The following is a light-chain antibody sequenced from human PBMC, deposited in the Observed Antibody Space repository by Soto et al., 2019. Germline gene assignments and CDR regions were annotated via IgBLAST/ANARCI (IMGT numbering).Light chain of an antibody. CDR3: QSYDDNLSGVV. Sequence: QAVVTQPPSVSGAPGQRVTISCTGSSSNIGAGYGVQWYQQLPGTAPKLLIYANNFRPSGVPDRFSGSKSDSSASLAITGLQADDETDYYCQSYDDNLSGVVFGGGTKLTVL. V-gene: IGLV1-40*01. CDR2: ANN. J-gene: IGLJ2*01. CDR1: SSNIGAGYG.